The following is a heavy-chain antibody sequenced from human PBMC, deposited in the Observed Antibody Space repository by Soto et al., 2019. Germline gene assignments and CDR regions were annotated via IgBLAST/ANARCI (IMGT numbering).Heavy chain of an antibody. Sequence: QVQLVQSGAEVKKPGASVKVSCTGSGYTFRSYDIHWVRQATGQGLEWMGWVNPNTGNTGYAQKFQSRVTTTTDMSKRPAYMEVNSLTFDDTAIYYCARAYGAGSFDFWGQGTLVSVTS. D-gene: IGHD3-10*01. J-gene: IGHJ5*01. CDR2: VNPNTGNT. V-gene: IGHV1-8*01. CDR1: GYTFRSYD. CDR3: ARAYGAGSFDF.